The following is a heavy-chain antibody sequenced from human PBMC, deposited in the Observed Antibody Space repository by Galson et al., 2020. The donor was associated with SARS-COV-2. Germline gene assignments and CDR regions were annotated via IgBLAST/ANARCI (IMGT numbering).Heavy chain of an antibody. Sequence: GGSLRLSCSASGFIFSDYAMHWVRQAPGKGLEYVSAISSNGGTWFYADSVNGRFTMSRDNSKNMFYLQMTALRLEDTAFYYCLSYSSTRQNHWGQGTLVTVSS. D-gene: IGHD2-2*01. CDR2: ISSNGGTW. V-gene: IGHV3-64D*06. J-gene: IGHJ5*02. CDR3: LSYSSTRQNH. CDR1: GFIFSDYA.